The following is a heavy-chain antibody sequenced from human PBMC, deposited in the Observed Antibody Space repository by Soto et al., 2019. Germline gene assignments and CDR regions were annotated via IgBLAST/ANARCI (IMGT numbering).Heavy chain of an antibody. J-gene: IGHJ4*02. CDR1: GYTFTSYA. Sequence: QVQLVQSGAEVKKPGASVKVSCKASGYTFTSYAMHWVRQAPGQRLEWMGWINAGNGNTKYSQKFQGRVTITRDTSASTAYMELSSLRSEDTSVYYCARDSVRSGWYEYYFDYWGQGTLVTVSS. D-gene: IGHD6-19*01. CDR2: INAGNGNT. V-gene: IGHV1-3*01. CDR3: ARDSVRSGWYEYYFDY.